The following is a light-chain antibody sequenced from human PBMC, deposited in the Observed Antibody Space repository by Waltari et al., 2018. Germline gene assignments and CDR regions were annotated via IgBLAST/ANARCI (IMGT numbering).Light chain of an antibody. Sequence: DIVLTQSPASLAAHMGERATINCKSSQSVLDTSNIKNFLCWYQQRPGQPPTLLVYWASIRQSGIPDRFTGSGSGTDFTLTISNFQAEDVAVYYCHQYSATPLTFGGGTKAEMK. CDR1: QSVLDTSNIKNF. CDR2: WAS. V-gene: IGKV4-1*01. J-gene: IGKJ4*01. CDR3: HQYSATPLT.